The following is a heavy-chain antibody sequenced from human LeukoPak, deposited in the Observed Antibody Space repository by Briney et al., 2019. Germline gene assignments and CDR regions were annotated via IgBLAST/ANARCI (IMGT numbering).Heavy chain of an antibody. CDR2: IYSGGST. V-gene: IGHV3-53*05. CDR1: GFTVSSNY. D-gene: IGHD6-13*01. J-gene: IGHJ2*01. Sequence: PGGSLRLSCAASGFTVSSNYMSWVRQAPGKGLEWVSIIYSGGSTYYADSVRGRFTISRDNAKNSLYLRMNSLRAEDTALYYCAKDAELVPWYFDLWGRGTLVTVSS. CDR3: AKDAELVPWYFDL.